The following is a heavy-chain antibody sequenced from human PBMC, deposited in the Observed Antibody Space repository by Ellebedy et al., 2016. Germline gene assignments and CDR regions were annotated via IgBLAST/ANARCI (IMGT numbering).Heavy chain of an antibody. CDR3: VKLRYYDYGGKSGP. CDR1: GLTFSSQW. J-gene: IGHJ5*02. CDR2: INGDGSST. D-gene: IGHD4-23*01. V-gene: IGHV3-74*01. Sequence: GESLKISCAASGLTFSSQWMHWVRQAPGKGLVWVSRINGDGSSTAYADSVKGRFTISRDNSKNTVYLHMNSLRAEDTAVYYCVKLRYYDYGGKSGPWGQGTLVTVSS.